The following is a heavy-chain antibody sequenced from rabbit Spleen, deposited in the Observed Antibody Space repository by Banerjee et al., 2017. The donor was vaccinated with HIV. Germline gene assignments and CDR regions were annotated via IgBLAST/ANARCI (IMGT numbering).Heavy chain of an antibody. Sequence: QSLEESGGGLVKPGASLTLTYKASGFSFNSDYYMCWVRQAPGKGLECGACIYPGSSGSTYYANWAKGRLTISKASSTTVTLQMTSLTVADTATYFCARDTGSSFSSYGMDLWGPGTLVTVS. CDR3: ARDTGSSFSSYGMDL. CDR1: GFSFNSDYY. D-gene: IGHD8-1*01. CDR2: IYPGSSGST. V-gene: IGHV1S40*01. J-gene: IGHJ6*01.